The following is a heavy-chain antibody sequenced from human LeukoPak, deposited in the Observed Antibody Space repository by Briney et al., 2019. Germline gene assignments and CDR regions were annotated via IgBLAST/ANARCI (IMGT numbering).Heavy chain of an antibody. CDR1: GDSVSSKNGA. CDR2: TYYRSKWYN. CDR3: ARDFGTTGWHPFDY. D-gene: IGHD6-19*01. Sequence: SQTLSLTCVVSGDSVSSKNGAWDWIRQSPSRGLEWLGRTYYRSKWYNDYAESMEGRMTISQDTSKNQYSLHLNSVTPDDTAVYSCARDFGTTGWHPFDYWGQGTLVTVSS. J-gene: IGHJ4*02. V-gene: IGHV6-1*01.